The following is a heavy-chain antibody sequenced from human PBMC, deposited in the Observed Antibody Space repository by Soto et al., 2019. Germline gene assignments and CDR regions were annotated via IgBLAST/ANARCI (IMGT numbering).Heavy chain of an antibody. CDR2: MSGNGNRI. CDR3: EKDPASGGSGGDWFAS. Sequence: GGSLRLSCAVSGFTFSNYAMTWVRQAPGKGLEWVSRMSGNGNRIVYADSVKGRFTISRDNSKNTLYLQMNSLRLEDTAVYYSEKDPASGGSGGDWFASWG. J-gene: IGHJ5*01. CDR1: GFTFSNYA. D-gene: IGHD2-8*02. V-gene: IGHV3-23*01.